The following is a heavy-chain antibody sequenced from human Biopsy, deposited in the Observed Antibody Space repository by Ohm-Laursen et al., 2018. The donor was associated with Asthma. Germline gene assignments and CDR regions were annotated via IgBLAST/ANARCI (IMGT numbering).Heavy chain of an antibody. J-gene: IGHJ3*02. CDR3: ARTDYDFLTGEVNDGFAI. V-gene: IGHV1-3*01. CDR2: INAGNGNT. Sequence: ASVKVSCKASGYTFISYAIHWVRQAPGQRLEWMGWINAGNGNTKYSQKFQGRVTITRDTSASTAYMELSSLRSEDTAVYYCARTDYDFLTGEVNDGFAIWGQGTMVTVSS. CDR1: GYTFISYA. D-gene: IGHD3-9*01.